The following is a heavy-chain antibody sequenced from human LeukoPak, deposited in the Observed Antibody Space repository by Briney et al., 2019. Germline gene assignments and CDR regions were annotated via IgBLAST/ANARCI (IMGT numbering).Heavy chain of an antibody. J-gene: IGHJ1*01. CDR1: GFTFSSYA. CDR3: ARDRGGSYMYLQH. Sequence: GRSLRLSCAASGFTFSSYAMHWVRQAPGKGLEWVAVISYDGSNKYYADSVKGRFTISRDNAKNSLFLQMNSLRAEDTALYYCARDRGGSYMYLQHWGQGTLVTVSS. D-gene: IGHD1-26*01. V-gene: IGHV3-30*04. CDR2: ISYDGSNK.